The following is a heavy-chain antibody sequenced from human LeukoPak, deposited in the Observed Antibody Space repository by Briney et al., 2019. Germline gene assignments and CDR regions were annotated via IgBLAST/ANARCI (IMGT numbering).Heavy chain of an antibody. CDR3: ARYYSSSSYPSMW. J-gene: IGHJ4*02. CDR2: IYYSGST. V-gene: IGHV4-39*01. Sequence: PSETLSLTCTVSGGSISSSSYYWGWIRQPPGKGLEWIGSIYYSGSTYYNPSLKRRVTISVDTSKDQFSLKLSSVTAADTALYYCARYYSSSSYPSMWWGQGTLVTVCS. CDR1: GGSISSSSYY. D-gene: IGHD6-6*01.